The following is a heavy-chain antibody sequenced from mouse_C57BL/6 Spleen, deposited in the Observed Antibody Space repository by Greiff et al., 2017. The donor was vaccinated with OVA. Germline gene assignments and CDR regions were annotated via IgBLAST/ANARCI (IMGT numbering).Heavy chain of an antibody. V-gene: IGHV1-39*01. CDR2: INPNYGTT. CDR3: ARWRDGYSYWYFDV. J-gene: IGHJ1*03. CDR1: GYTFTDYN. D-gene: IGHD2-3*01. Sequence: VQLQQSGPELVKPGASVKISCKASGYTFTDYNMNWVKQSHGKSLEWIGVINPNYGTTSYNQKFKGKATLTVDQSSSTAYMQLNSLTSEDSAVYFCARWRDGYSYWYFDVWGTGTTVTVSA.